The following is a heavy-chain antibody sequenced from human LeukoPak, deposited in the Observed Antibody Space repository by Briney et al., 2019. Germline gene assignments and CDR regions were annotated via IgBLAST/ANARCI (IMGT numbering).Heavy chain of an antibody. CDR3: ERHGMDSSGYNIDY. CDR1: GGSISSYY. D-gene: IGHD3-22*01. J-gene: IGHJ4*02. Sequence: SETLSLTCTASGGSISSYYWSWIRQPPGKGLEWIGYIYYSGSTNYNPSLKSRVTISVDTSKNQFSLKLSSVTAADTAVYYCERHGMDSSGYNIDYWGQGTLVTVSS. CDR2: IYYSGST. V-gene: IGHV4-59*08.